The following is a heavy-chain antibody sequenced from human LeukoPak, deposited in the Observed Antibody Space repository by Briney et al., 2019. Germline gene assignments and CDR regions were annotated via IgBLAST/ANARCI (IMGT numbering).Heavy chain of an antibody. V-gene: IGHV1-2*02. CDR2: INPNSGGT. CDR3: ARAKASNYYGSGSYYPF. J-gene: IGHJ4*02. CDR1: GYTFTGYY. D-gene: IGHD3-10*01. Sequence: RVASVKVSCKASGYTFTGYYMHWVRQAPGQGLEWMGWINPNSGGTNYAQKFQGRVTMTRDTSISTAYMELSRLRSDDTAVYYCARAKASNYYGSGSYYPFWGQGTLVTVSS.